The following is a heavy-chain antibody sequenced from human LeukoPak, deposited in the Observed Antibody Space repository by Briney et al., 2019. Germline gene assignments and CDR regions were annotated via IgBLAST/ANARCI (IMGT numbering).Heavy chain of an antibody. D-gene: IGHD4-23*01. CDR2: INGNGGST. J-gene: IGHJ3*02. V-gene: IGHV3-23*01. Sequence: GGSLRLSCAASGFAFSSYAMNWVRQAPGKGLEWVSAINGNGGSTYYADSVKGRFTISRDNAKNSLYLQMNSLRAEDTAVYYCARAGNSDAFDIWGQGTMVTVSS. CDR3: ARAGNSDAFDI. CDR1: GFAFSSYA.